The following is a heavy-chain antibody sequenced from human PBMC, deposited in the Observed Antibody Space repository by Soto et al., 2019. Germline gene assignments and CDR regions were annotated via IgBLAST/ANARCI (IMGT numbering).Heavy chain of an antibody. V-gene: IGHV3-23*01. J-gene: IGHJ4*02. Sequence: EVQLLESGGGLVQPGGSLRLSCAASGFTFSSYAMRWVRQAPVKGLEWVSAISGSGGSTYYTDSVKGRFTISRDNSKNTLYLQMTSQRAEDTAVYYCARRGIGSYYDYWGQGTLVTGSS. CDR2: ISGSGGST. CDR1: GFTFSSYA. D-gene: IGHD1-26*01. CDR3: ARRGIGSYYDY.